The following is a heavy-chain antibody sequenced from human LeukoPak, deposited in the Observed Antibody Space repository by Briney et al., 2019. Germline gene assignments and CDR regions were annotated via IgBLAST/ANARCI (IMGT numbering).Heavy chain of an antibody. CDR1: GFTFSSYG. Sequence: PGGSLSLSCAASGFTFSSYGMHWVRQAPGKGLEWVAVISYDGSNKYYADSVKCRFTISRDNSKNTLYLEMNSLRVEDTAVYYCGKGGSSSWDYFDYWGQGTLVTVSS. J-gene: IGHJ4*02. CDR3: GKGGSSSWDYFDY. D-gene: IGHD6-13*01. CDR2: ISYDGSNK. V-gene: IGHV3-30*18.